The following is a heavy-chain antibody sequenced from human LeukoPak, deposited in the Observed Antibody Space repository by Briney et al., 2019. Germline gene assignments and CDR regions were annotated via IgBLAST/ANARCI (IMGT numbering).Heavy chain of an antibody. D-gene: IGHD3-10*01. V-gene: IGHV3-11*03. CDR3: ARGRTYGSGSYTLFDY. Sequence: GRSLRLSCAASGFTFSGYSMSWIRQAPGKGLEWVSHFSTSTTYTIYSDSVKGRFTISRDNAERSLFLQMNSLRGEDSAVYYCARGRTYGSGSYTLFDYWGQGTLVTVSS. CDR2: FSTSTTYT. CDR1: GFTFSGYS. J-gene: IGHJ4*02.